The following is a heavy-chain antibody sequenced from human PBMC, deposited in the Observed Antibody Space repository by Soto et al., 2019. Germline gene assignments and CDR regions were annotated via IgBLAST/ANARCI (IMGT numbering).Heavy chain of an antibody. J-gene: IGHJ6*02. V-gene: IGHV1-69*13. D-gene: IGHD6-13*01. CDR3: ARDMIAAASAGGYSYYAMDR. CDR2: IIPIFGTA. Sequence: GSSVKVSCKASGGTFSSYAISWVRQAPGQGLEWMGGIIPIFGTANYAQKFQGRVTITAAESTSTAYMELSSLRSEDTAAYNCARDMIAAASAGGYSYYAMDRWGHGTTVTVSS. CDR1: GGTFSSYA.